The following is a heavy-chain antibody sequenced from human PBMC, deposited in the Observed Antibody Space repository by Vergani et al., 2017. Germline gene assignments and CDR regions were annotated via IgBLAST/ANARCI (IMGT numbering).Heavy chain of an antibody. CDR1: GFTVSSNY. V-gene: IGHV3-66*02. Sequence: EVQLVESGGGLVQPGGSLRLSCAASGFTVSSNYMSWVRQAPGKGLEWVSVIYGAGNTYYADSVKGRFIISRDNSKNTLYLQMNSLRAEDTAVYYCTRVEYCSSTSCYKSGGGYFDYWGQGTLVTVSS. CDR3: TRVEYCSSTSCYKSGGGYFDY. D-gene: IGHD2-2*02. CDR2: IYGAGNT. J-gene: IGHJ4*02.